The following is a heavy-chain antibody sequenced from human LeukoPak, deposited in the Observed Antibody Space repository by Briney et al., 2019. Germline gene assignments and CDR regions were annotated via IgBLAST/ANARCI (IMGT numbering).Heavy chain of an antibody. V-gene: IGHV1-18*01. CDR3: ARDPPLSASTPFGY. J-gene: IGHJ4*02. D-gene: IGHD2-2*01. Sequence: ASVKVSCKASGYTFTTYGISWVRQAPGQGLEWMGWISAYNGNTNYAQKFQGRVTITADKSTSTAYMELSSLRSEDTAVYYCARDPPLSASTPFGYWGQGTLVTVSS. CDR1: GYTFTTYG. CDR2: ISAYNGNT.